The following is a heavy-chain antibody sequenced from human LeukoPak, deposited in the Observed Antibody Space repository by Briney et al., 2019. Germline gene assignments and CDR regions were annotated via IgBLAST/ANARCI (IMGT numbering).Heavy chain of an antibody. J-gene: IGHJ5*02. V-gene: IGHV4-59*01. CDR1: GGSISSYY. CDR3: ATSGGDWFDP. CDR2: FYYSGST. D-gene: IGHD3-16*01. Sequence: SSETLSLTCTVSGGSISSYYWSWIRQPPGKGLEWIGYFYYSGSTNYNPSLKSRVTISVDTSKNQFSLKLSSVTAADTAVYYCATSGGDWFDPWGQGTLVTVSS.